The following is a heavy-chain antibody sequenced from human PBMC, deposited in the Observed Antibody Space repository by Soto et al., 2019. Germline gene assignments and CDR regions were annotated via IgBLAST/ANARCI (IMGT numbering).Heavy chain of an antibody. D-gene: IGHD2-2*01. CDR1: GYTFTSYG. CDR2: ISAYNGNT. CDR3: ARDFTVVVPAAMVWFDP. Sequence: ASVKVSCKASGYTFTSYGISWVRQAPGQGLEWMGWISAYNGNTNYAQKLQGRVTMTTDTSTSTAYMELRSLRSDDTAVYYCARDFTVVVPAAMVWFDPWGQGTLVTSPQ. V-gene: IGHV1-18*04. J-gene: IGHJ5*02.